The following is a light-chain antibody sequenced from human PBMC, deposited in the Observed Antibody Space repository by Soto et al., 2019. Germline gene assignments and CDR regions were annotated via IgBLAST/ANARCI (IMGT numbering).Light chain of an antibody. CDR1: SNDVGGFNY. J-gene: IGLJ3*02. CDR2: EVR. Sequence: QSVRAQPASVSGSPGQAITISCTGSSNDVGGFNYVSWYQQHPGKAPKLMIYEVRNRPSGVSSRFSGSKSGNTASLTISGLQAEDEADYYCSSYTSTNTVVFGGGTKVTVL. V-gene: IGLV2-14*01. CDR3: SSYTSTNTVV.